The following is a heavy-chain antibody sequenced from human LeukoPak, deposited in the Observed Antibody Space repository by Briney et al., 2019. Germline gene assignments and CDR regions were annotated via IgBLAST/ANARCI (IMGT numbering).Heavy chain of an antibody. CDR2: FDPEDGET. CDR1: GYTLTELS. D-gene: IGHD3-22*01. V-gene: IGHV1-24*01. J-gene: IGHJ4*02. Sequence: ASVKVSCKVSGYTLTELSMHWVRQAPGKGLEWMGGFDPEDGETIYAQKFQGRVTITADESTSTAYMELSSLRSEDTAVYYCARDRSSGYYPYFDYWGQGTLVTVSS. CDR3: ARDRSSGYYPYFDY.